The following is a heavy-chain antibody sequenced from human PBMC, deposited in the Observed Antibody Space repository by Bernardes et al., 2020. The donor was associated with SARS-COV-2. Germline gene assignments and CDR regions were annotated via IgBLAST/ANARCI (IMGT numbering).Heavy chain of an antibody. CDR2: IDPSDSYI. Sequence: GASLKISCKGSGYSFTNYWISWVRQMPGKGLEWMGEIDPSDSYINDSPSFQGHVSMSVDTSISTAYLQWSSLKASDTAMYYCARLGGSGSYDGFDLWGQGTLVTVSS. CDR3: ARLGGSGSYDGFDL. V-gene: IGHV5-10-1*01. J-gene: IGHJ3*01. CDR1: GYSFTNYW. D-gene: IGHD3-10*01.